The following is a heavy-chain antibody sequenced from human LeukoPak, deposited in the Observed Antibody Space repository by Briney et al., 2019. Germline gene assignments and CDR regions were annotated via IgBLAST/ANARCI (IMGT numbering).Heavy chain of an antibody. Sequence: GGSLRLSCAASGFTFSSYGMHWVRQAPGKGLEWVAFIRYDGSNKYYADSVEGRFTISRDNSKNTLYLQMNSLRAEDTAVYYCAKDPYPLVVVIAPLDYWGQGTLVTVSS. J-gene: IGHJ4*02. D-gene: IGHD3-22*01. CDR3: AKDPYPLVVVIAPLDY. V-gene: IGHV3-30*02. CDR1: GFTFSSYG. CDR2: IRYDGSNK.